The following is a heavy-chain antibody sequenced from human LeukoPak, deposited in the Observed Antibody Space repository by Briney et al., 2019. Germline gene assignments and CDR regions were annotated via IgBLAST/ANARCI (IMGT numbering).Heavy chain of an antibody. J-gene: IGHJ4*02. V-gene: IGHV1-2*02. CDR3: ARSHPPWSSSLSIMITFGGVFDY. D-gene: IGHD3-16*01. CDR2: INPNSGGT. Sequence: ASVKVSCKASGYTFTGYYMHWVRQAPGQGLEWMGWINPNSGGTNYAQKFQGRVTMTRDTSISTAYMELSSLRSEDTAVYYCARSHPPWSSSLSIMITFGGVFDYWGQGTLVTVSS. CDR1: GYTFTGYY.